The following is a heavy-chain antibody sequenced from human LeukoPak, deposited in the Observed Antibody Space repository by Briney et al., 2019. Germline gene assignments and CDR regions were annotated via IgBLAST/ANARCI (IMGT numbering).Heavy chain of an antibody. Sequence: ASVKVSCKASGYTFTSYDITWVRQATGQGLEWMGWMSPDSGYTGYAQTFQGRVSLTRNTSVSTAFMELSSLRSEDTAVYYCATALRSATLDYWGQGTLVTVSS. CDR1: GYTFTSYD. J-gene: IGHJ4*02. V-gene: IGHV1-8*01. CDR2: MSPDSGYT. CDR3: ATALRSATLDY. D-gene: IGHD2-15*01.